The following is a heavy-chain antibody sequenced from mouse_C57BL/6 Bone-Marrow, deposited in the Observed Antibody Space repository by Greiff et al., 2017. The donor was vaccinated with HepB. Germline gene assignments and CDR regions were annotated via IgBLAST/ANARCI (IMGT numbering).Heavy chain of an antibody. CDR1: GFNIKNTY. J-gene: IGHJ3*01. V-gene: IGHV14-3*01. Sequence: VHVKQSVAELVRPGASVKLSCTASGFNIKNTYMHWVKQRPEQGLEWIGRIDPANGNTKYAPKFQGKATITADTSSNTAYLQLSSLTSEDTAIYYCARGHYGSSAGFAYWGQGTLVTVSA. CDR3: ARGHYGSSAGFAY. D-gene: IGHD1-1*01. CDR2: IDPANGNT.